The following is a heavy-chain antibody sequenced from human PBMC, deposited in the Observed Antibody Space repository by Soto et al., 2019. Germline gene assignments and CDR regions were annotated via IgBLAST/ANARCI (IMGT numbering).Heavy chain of an antibody. CDR2: MNPNSGNT. CDR1: GYTFNSYY. Sequence: ASVKVSCKAPGYTFNSYYMNWVRQATGQGLEWMGRMNPNSGNTGYAQKFQGRVTMTRNTSISTAYMELSSLRSEDTAVYYCARGVQGWKVGGYYYYMDVWGKGTTVTVSS. CDR3: ARGVQGWKVGGYYYYMDV. D-gene: IGHD1-1*01. V-gene: IGHV1-8*01. J-gene: IGHJ6*03.